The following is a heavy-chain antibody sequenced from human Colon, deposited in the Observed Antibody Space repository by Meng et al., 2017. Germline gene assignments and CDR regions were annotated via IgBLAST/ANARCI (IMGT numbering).Heavy chain of an antibody. CDR3: AEGWTRYR. J-gene: IGHJ4*02. CDR2: IYYSGTT. V-gene: IGHV4-31*03. Sequence: SETLSPTCTVSGGSSSLGGFYWNWIRQFPGKGLEWIGYIYYSGTTYYNPSLKSRATFSVDSSKRQFSLKLSSVTAADTAVYFCAEGWTRYRWGQGKLVTVSS. D-gene: IGHD1-26*01. CDR1: GGSSSLGGFY.